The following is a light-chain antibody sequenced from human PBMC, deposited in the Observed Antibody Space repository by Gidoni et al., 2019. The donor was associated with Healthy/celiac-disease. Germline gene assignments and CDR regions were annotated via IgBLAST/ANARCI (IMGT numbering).Light chain of an antibody. CDR2: GAS. J-gene: IGKJ5*01. V-gene: IGKV3-15*01. CDR3: QQYGGD. Sequence: EIVMTQSPATLSVSPGERATLSCRASQSVSSNLAWYQQKPGQAPRLLIYGASTRATGIPARFSGSGSGTEFTLTISSLQSEDFAVYYCQQYGGDFGQXTRLEIK. CDR1: QSVSSN.